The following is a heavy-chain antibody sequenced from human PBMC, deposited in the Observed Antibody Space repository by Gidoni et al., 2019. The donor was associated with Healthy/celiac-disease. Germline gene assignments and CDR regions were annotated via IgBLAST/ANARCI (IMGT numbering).Heavy chain of an antibody. Sequence: QVQLVESGGGVVQPGRSLRLSCAASGFTFSRYGMHWVRQAPGKGLEWVAVIWYDGSNKYYADSVKGRFTISRDNSKNTLYLQMNSLRAEDTAVYYCAREPSYGGNSVYGYFDYWGQGTLVTVSS. CDR1: GFTFSRYG. D-gene: IGHD4-17*01. V-gene: IGHV3-33*01. CDR3: AREPSYGGNSVYGYFDY. J-gene: IGHJ4*02. CDR2: IWYDGSNK.